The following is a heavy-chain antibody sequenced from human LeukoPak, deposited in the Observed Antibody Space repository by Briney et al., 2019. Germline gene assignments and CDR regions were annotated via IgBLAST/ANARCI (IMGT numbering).Heavy chain of an antibody. CDR1: GGSISNGVYF. J-gene: IGHJ4*02. D-gene: IGHD5-12*01. Sequence: PSQTLSLTCTASGGSISNGVYFWSWLRQFPGKGLEWIGYIHNSGNTYYNPSLKSRVTLSVDTSKIKFSLRVSSVTAADTAVYYCARYSGYEFDYWGQGTLVTVSS. CDR3: ARYSGYEFDY. CDR2: IHNSGNT. V-gene: IGHV4-31*03.